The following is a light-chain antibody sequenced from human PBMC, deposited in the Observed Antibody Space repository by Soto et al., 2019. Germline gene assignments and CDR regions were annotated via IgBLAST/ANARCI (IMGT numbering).Light chain of an antibody. CDR2: DVS. CDR1: SSDVGGYNY. CDR3: CSYAGSYTFGYV. J-gene: IGLJ1*01. V-gene: IGLV2-11*01. Sequence: QSALTHPRSLSGSPGQSVTISCTRTSSDVGGYNYVSWYQQHPGKAPKLMIYDVSKRPSGVPYRFSGSKSGNTASLTISGLQAEDEADYYCCSYAGSYTFGYVFGTGTKVTVL.